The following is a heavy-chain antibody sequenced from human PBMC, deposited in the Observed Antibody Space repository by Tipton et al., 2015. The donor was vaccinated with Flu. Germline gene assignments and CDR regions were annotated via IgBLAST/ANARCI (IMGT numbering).Heavy chain of an antibody. Sequence: LVQSGAEVKKPGASVKVSCKASGYTFTGYYMHWVRQAPGQGLEWMGWINPNSGGTNYAQKFQGRVTMTRDTSISTAYMELSRLRSDDTAVYYCARGRITIFGVVIKDAFDIWGQGTMVTVSS. V-gene: IGHV1-2*02. CDR1: GYTFTGYY. CDR3: ARGRITIFGVVIKDAFDI. J-gene: IGHJ3*02. CDR2: INPNSGGT. D-gene: IGHD3-3*01.